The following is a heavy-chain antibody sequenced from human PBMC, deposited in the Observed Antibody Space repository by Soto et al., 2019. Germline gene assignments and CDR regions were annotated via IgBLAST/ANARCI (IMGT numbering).Heavy chain of an antibody. D-gene: IGHD3-10*01. CDR2: ISYDGNNK. V-gene: IGHV3-30*18. Sequence: GGSLRLSCAASGFTFSSYGMHWVRQAPGKGLEWVAIISYDGNNKYYADSVKGRFTISRDNSKNTLYLQMNSLRAEDTAVYYCAKDRRWFGELSAFDYWGQGTLVTVSS. J-gene: IGHJ4*02. CDR3: AKDRRWFGELSAFDY. CDR1: GFTFSSYG.